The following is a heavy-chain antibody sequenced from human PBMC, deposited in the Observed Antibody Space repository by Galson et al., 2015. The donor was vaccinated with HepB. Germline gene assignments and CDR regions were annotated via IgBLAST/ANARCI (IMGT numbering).Heavy chain of an antibody. J-gene: IGHJ4*02. V-gene: IGHV3-43*01. CDR2: ISWDGGST. Sequence: SLRLSCAASGFTFDDYTMHWVRHAPGKGLEWVSLISWDGGSTYYADSVKGRFTISRDNSKNSLYLQMNSLRTEDTALYYCAKSKPAAALDYWGQGTLVTVSS. D-gene: IGHD2-2*01. CDR3: AKSKPAAALDY. CDR1: GFTFDDYT.